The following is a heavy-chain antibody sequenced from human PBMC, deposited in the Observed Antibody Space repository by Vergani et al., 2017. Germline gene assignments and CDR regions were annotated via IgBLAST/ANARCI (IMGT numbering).Heavy chain of an antibody. Sequence: QVQLVESEGGVVQPGRSLTLSCVASGFTFSSHGMHWVRQAPGKGLEWVAVIWYDGSNKYYGDSMKGRFTISRDNSKNTLYLQMNSLRVVDTAVYYCARWGNEKRLDSWGQGTLVTVSS. D-gene: IGHD1-1*01. CDR3: ARWGNEKRLDS. CDR1: GFTFSSHG. CDR2: IWYDGSNK. J-gene: IGHJ5*01. V-gene: IGHV3-33*01.